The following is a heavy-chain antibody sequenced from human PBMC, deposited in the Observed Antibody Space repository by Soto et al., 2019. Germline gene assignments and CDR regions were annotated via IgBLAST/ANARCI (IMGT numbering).Heavy chain of an antibody. D-gene: IGHD2-15*01. V-gene: IGHV4-61*08. J-gene: IGHJ4*02. Sequence: SETLSLTCTVSGDSISSSGYYWSWIRQHPGKGLEWIGNIYYSGITYYNPSLKSRATISVDTSKNQFSLKLSSVTAADTAVYNCARGYCSGGTCYRFNFDYWGQGTLVTVSS. CDR2: IYYSGIT. CDR1: GDSISSSGYY. CDR3: ARGYCSGGTCYRFNFDY.